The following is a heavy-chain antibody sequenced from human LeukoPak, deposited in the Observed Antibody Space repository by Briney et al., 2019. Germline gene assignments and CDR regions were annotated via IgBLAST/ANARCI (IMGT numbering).Heavy chain of an antibody. D-gene: IGHD3-22*01. J-gene: IGHJ4*02. CDR1: GFTFSSYG. V-gene: IGHV3-23*01. CDR3: AKAPGYCDSSGFDY. CDR2: ISGSGGST. Sequence: GGSLRLSCAASGFTFSSYGMSWVRQAPGKGLEWVSAISGSGGSTYYADSVKGRFTISRDNSKNTLYLQMNSLRAEDTAVYYCAKAPGYCDSSGFDYWGQGTLVTVSS.